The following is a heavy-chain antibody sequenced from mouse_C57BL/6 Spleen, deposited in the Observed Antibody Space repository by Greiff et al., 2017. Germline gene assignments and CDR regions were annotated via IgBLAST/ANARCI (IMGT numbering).Heavy chain of an antibody. J-gene: IGHJ1*03. CDR2: ISSGGSYT. V-gene: IGHV5-6*01. CDR1: GFTFSSYG. D-gene: IGHD1-1*01. CDR3: ARLTTVVARDWYFDV. Sequence: EVQLQQSGGDLVKPGGSLKLSCAASGFTFSSYGMSWVRQTPDKRLEWVATISSGGSYTHYPDSVKGRFTISRDNAKNTLYLHMSSLKSEDTAMYYCARLTTVVARDWYFDVWGTGTTVTVSS.